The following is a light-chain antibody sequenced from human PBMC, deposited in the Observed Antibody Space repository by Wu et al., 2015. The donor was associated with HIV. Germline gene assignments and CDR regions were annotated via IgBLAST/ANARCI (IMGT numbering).Light chain of an antibody. CDR1: QDIRSY. CDR3: QRYNSWPWT. Sequence: AIWITQSPSSLSASTGDRVTIACRASQDIRSYLAWYQQRPGKAPNLLIYAASTLQSGVPSRFSGSGSGTDFTLTISDLQSEDFALYYCQRYNSWPWTFGQGTKVEIK. CDR2: AAS. J-gene: IGKJ1*01. V-gene: IGKV1-8*01.